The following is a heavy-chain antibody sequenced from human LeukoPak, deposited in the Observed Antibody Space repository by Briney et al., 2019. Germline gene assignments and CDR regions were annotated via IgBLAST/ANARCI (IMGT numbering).Heavy chain of an antibody. Sequence: SETLSLTCAVYGASFSGYYWSWIRQPPGKGLEWIGEINHSGSTNYNPSLKSRVTISVDTSKNQFSLKLSSVTAADTAVYYCARCAITMVRGVIINYYYYYMDVWGKGTTVTISS. J-gene: IGHJ6*03. V-gene: IGHV4-34*01. CDR1: GASFSGYY. CDR2: INHSGST. D-gene: IGHD3-10*01. CDR3: ARCAITMVRGVIINYYYYYMDV.